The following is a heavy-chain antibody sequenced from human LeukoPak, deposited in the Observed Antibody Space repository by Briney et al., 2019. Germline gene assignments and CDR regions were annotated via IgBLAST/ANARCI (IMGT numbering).Heavy chain of an antibody. CDR3: ARDRVPSSTWWEDYYYGMDV. CDR2: IRYDGGHQ. D-gene: IGHD1-26*01. J-gene: IGHJ6*02. CDR1: GFMFSSYG. V-gene: IGHV3-30*02. Sequence: GGSLRLSCAASGFMFSSYGIHWVRQAPGKGLEWVSFIRYDGGHQYYADSVKGRFTISRDNSKNTLYLQMNSLRAEDTAVYYCARDRVPSSTWWEDYYYGMDVWGQGTTVTVSS.